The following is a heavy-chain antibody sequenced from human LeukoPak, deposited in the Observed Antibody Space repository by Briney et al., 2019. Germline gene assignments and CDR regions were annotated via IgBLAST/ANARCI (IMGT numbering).Heavy chain of an antibody. CDR1: GGTFNSYA. Sequence: ASVKVSCKASGGTFNSYAITWVRQAPGQGLEWMGRINPNNGGTNYAQKFQGRVTMTGDTSISTAYMELSSLRSDDTAVYYCTRESGSYHGNDFWGQGTLVTVSS. CDR3: TRESGSYHGNDF. V-gene: IGHV1-2*06. D-gene: IGHD1-26*01. J-gene: IGHJ4*02. CDR2: INPNNGGT.